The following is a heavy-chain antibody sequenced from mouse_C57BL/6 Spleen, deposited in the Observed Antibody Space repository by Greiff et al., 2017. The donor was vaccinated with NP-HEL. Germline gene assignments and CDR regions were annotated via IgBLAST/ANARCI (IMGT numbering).Heavy chain of an antibody. D-gene: IGHD1-1*01. J-gene: IGHJ2*01. V-gene: IGHV1-72*01. CDR2: IDPNSGGT. CDR1: GYTFTSYW. Sequence: QVHVKQPGAELVKPGASVKLSCKASGYTFTSYWMHWVKQRPGRGLEWIGRIDPNSGGTKYNEKFKSKATLTVDKPSSTAYMQLSSLTSEDSAVYYCARGITTVVATGFDYWGQGTTLTVSS. CDR3: ARGITTVVATGFDY.